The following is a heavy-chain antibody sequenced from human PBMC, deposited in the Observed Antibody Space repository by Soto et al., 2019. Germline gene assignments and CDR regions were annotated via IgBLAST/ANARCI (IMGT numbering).Heavy chain of an antibody. V-gene: IGHV3-53*01. J-gene: IGHJ6*02. Sequence: GGSLRLSCAASGFTVSSNYMSWVRQAPGKGLEWVSVIYSGGSTYYADSVKGRFTISRDNSKNTLNLQMNSLRAEDTAVYYCARDARRGPDSSSWYKGRYYYYGMDVWGQGTTVTVSS. D-gene: IGHD6-13*01. CDR3: ARDARRGPDSSSWYKGRYYYYGMDV. CDR1: GFTVSSNY. CDR2: IYSGGST.